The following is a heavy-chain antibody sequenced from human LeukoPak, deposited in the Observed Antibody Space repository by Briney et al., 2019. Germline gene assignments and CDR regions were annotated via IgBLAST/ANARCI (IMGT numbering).Heavy chain of an antibody. CDR3: ARVVQSTDSSGFYLPEYFQH. Sequence: PGGSLRLSCAASGFTFSDYYMSWIRQAPGKGLEWVSYISSSGSTIYYADSVKGRFTISRDNAKNSLYLQMNSLRAEDTAVYYCARVVQSTDSSGFYLPEYFQHWGQGTLVTVSS. CDR1: GFTFSDYY. D-gene: IGHD3-22*01. V-gene: IGHV3-11*01. J-gene: IGHJ1*01. CDR2: ISSSGSTI.